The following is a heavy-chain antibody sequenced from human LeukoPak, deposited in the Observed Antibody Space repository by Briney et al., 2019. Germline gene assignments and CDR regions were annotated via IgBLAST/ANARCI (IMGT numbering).Heavy chain of an antibody. V-gene: IGHV3-53*01. J-gene: IGHJ6*03. CDR2: IYSGGST. D-gene: IGHD3-22*01. CDR3: ARVLGYDSIGYHSDYMDV. CDR1: GFVVSSNY. Sequence: GGSLRLSCAASGFVVSSNYMTWVRQAPGKGLEWVSVIYSGGSTYDADSVKGRFTISRDNSKNTVYLQKNSLRAEDTAVYYCARVLGYDSIGYHSDYMDVWGKGTTVTVSS.